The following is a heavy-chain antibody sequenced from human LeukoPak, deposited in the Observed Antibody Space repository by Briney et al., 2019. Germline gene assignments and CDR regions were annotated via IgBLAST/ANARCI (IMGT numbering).Heavy chain of an antibody. CDR3: ARELLNAPTPGAY. J-gene: IGHJ4*02. D-gene: IGHD2-21*01. V-gene: IGHV4-4*02. Sequence: SETPSLTCAVSIDSTNGNYWSWVRQSPGKGLEWIGEVHRSGSTNYKPSLKRRVTISIDRSKDQISLDLTSVTAADTAVYYCARELLNAPTPGAYWGQGILVTVSS. CDR2: VHRSGST. CDR1: IDSTNGNY.